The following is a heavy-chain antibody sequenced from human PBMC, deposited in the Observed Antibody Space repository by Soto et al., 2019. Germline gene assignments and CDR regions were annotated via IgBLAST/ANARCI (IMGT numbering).Heavy chain of an antibody. V-gene: IGHV3-53*02. CDR1: GFTVSSNY. J-gene: IGHJ6*02. CDR2: IYSGGST. Sequence: EVQLVETGGGLIQPGGSLRLSCAASGFTVSSNYMSWVRQAPGKGLEWVSVIYSGGSTYYADSVKGRFTISRDNSKNTLYLQMNSLRAKDTAVYYCARVLKGYYGMDVWGQGTTVTVSS. CDR3: ARVLKGYYGMDV.